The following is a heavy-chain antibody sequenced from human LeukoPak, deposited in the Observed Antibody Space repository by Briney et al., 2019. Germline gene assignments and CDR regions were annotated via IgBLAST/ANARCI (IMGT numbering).Heavy chain of an antibody. Sequence: PGGSLRLSCAASGFTFSSYNMNWVRPAPGKGLEWVSYISSISGTIYYADSVTGRFTISRDNDKNSLCLQMNSLRDEDTGVYYCARDVKRLRFLFYYWGQGTLVTVSS. CDR2: ISSISGTI. CDR3: ARDVKRLRFLFYY. CDR1: GFTFSSYN. V-gene: IGHV3-48*02. D-gene: IGHD5-12*01. J-gene: IGHJ4*02.